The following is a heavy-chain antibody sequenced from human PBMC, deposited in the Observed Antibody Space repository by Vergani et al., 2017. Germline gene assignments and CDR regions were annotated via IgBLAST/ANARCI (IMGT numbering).Heavy chain of an antibody. D-gene: IGHD5-18*01. V-gene: IGHV4-34*01. CDR3: ARWDTAMVNGY. Sequence: QVQLQQWGAGLLKPSETLSLTCAVYGGSFSGYYWSWIRQPPGKGLEWIGEINHSGSTNYNPSLKSRVTISVDTSKNQFSLKLSSVTAAATAVYYCARWDTAMVNGYWGQGTLVTVSS. CDR2: INHSGST. J-gene: IGHJ4*02. CDR1: GGSFSGYY.